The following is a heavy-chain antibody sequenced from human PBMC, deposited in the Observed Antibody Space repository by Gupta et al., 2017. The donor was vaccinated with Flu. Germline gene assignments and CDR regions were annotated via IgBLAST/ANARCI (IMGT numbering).Heavy chain of an antibody. J-gene: IGHJ4*02. Sequence: EVQLLVSGGGLVQPGGSLRLSCAASGFTFSSYAMSWVRKAPGKGLEWVSAISGSGGSTYYADSVKGRFTISRDNSKNTLYLQMNSLRAEDTAVYYCAKGSRLGVVIYYFDYWGQGTLVTVSS. CDR3: AKGSRLGVVIYYFDY. CDR2: ISGSGGST. CDR1: GFTFSSYA. D-gene: IGHD3-3*01. V-gene: IGHV3-23*01.